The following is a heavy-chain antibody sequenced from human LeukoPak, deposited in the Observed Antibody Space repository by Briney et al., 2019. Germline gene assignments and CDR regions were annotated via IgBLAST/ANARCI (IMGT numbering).Heavy chain of an antibody. V-gene: IGHV3-23*01. CDR2: IGGSGDTT. CDR1: GFTFSSYA. D-gene: IGHD3-22*01. J-gene: IGHJ4*02. Sequence: GGSLRLSCTVSGFTFSSYAMSWVRQAPGKGLEWVSTIGGSGDTTYYADSVKGRFTISRDNSKNTLYLQMNSLRAEDTAVYYCAKRGSGCYYDYWGQGTLVTVSS. CDR3: AKRGSGCYYDY.